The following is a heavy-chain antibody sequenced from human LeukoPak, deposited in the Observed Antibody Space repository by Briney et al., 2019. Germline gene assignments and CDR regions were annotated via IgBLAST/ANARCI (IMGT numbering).Heavy chain of an antibody. D-gene: IGHD3-10*01. CDR1: GYSISSGYY. J-gene: IGHJ5*02. CDR3: ARDPSGSFTNWFDP. Sequence: SETLSHTCAVSGYSISSGYYWGWIRQPPGKGLEWIGSIYHSGSTYYNPSLKSRVTISVDTSKNQFSLKLSSVTAADTAVYYCARDPSGSFTNWFDPWGQGTLVTVSS. V-gene: IGHV4-38-2*02. CDR2: IYHSGST.